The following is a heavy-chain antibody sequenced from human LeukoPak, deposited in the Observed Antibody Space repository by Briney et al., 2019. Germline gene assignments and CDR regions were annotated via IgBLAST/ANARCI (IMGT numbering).Heavy chain of an antibody. Sequence: SETLSLTCTVSGGSISSSSYSWGWIRQPPGKGLEWIGSIYYSGSTYYNPSLKSRVTISVDTSKNQFSLKLSSVTAADTAVYYCAREFVYYYYYMDVWGKGTTVTVSS. CDR2: IYYSGST. V-gene: IGHV4-39*07. CDR3: AREFVYYYYYMDV. D-gene: IGHD3-16*01. CDR1: GGSISSSSYS. J-gene: IGHJ6*03.